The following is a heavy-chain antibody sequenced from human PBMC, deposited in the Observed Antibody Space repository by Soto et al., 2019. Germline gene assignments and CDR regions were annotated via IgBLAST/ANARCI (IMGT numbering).Heavy chain of an antibody. CDR1: GGSLSGFY. J-gene: IGHJ4*02. CDR3: SSGRN. V-gene: IGHV4-34*01. CDR2: IKDGGNA. Sequence: QVRLYQSGVGLLKPSETLSLTCTLSGGSLSGFYWSWIRQPPGKGLEWIGEIKDGGNAKYNPTLKSRVTISMDTSKNQFSLNLPSVTAADTAVYFCSSGRNWGQGTLVTVSS.